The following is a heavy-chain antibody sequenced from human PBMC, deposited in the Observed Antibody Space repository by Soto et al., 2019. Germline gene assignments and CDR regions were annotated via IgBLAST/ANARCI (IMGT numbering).Heavy chain of an antibody. D-gene: IGHD3-16*01. V-gene: IGHV1-3*01. CDR1: GYTFTSYA. CDR2: INAGNGNT. Sequence: QVQLVQSGAEVKKPGASVKVSCKASGYTFTSYAMHWVRQATGQRLEWMGWINAGNGNTKYSQKFQGRVTITRDTSASTGYIELSSQISEDTAVYYRARDWGNRGPNYYYGMDVCGHGTTVTVS. CDR3: ARDWGNRGPNYYYGMDV. J-gene: IGHJ6*02.